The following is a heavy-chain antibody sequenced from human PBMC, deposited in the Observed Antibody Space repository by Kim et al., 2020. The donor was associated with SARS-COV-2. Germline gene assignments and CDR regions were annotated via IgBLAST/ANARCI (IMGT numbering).Heavy chain of an antibody. CDR1: GFTFSNAW. CDR3: TTTAAADWDY. J-gene: IGHJ4*02. D-gene: IGHD6-13*01. Sequence: GGSLRLSCAASGFTFSNAWMSWVRQAPGKGLEWVGRIKSKTDGGTTDYAAPGKARFTITRDDSKNTLYLQMNSLKTEDTAGYYCTTTAAADWDYWGQGTLVTVSS. CDR2: IKSKTDGGTT. V-gene: IGHV3-15*01.